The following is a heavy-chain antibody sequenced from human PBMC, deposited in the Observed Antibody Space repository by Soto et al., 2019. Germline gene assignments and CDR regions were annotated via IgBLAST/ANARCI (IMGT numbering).Heavy chain of an antibody. V-gene: IGHV1-2*02. Sequence: XSVKVSCKASGYTFTSYYMHWVRQAPGQGLEWMGWVNPGNGTTSFAQKFQGRVTMTRDTSISTAYMELSGLRSDDTAMYYCARDTYANFDYWGQGTLVTVSS. D-gene: IGHD2-8*01. CDR3: ARDTYANFDY. CDR1: GYTFTSYY. J-gene: IGHJ4*02. CDR2: VNPGNGTT.